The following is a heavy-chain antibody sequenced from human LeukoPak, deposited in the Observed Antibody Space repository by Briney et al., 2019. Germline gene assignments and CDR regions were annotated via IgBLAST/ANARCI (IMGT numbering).Heavy chain of an antibody. J-gene: IGHJ5*02. CDR1: GFTVSSNY. D-gene: IGHD2-2*02. V-gene: IGHV3-66*01. CDR2: IYSGGST. Sequence: GGSLRLSCAASGFTVSSNYMSWVRQAPGKGLEGVSVIYSGGSTYYADSVKGRFTISRDNSKNTLYLQMNSLRAEDTAVYYCARDRKPAAIIRWFDPWGQGTLVTVSS. CDR3: ARDRKPAAIIRWFDP.